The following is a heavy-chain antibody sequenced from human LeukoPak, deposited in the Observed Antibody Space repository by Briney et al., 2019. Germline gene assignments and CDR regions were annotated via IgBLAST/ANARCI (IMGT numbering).Heavy chain of an antibody. CDR3: TTGGRRTGQGD. CDR2: IKSVSNGGTT. V-gene: IGHV3-15*07. CDR1: GSPFSNAW. Sequence: GGSLRLSCAASGSPFSNAWMNWVRQAPGKGLEWVGHIKSVSNGGTTNYATPVKGRFTISRDESKNTLYLQMNSLKTEDTAVYYCTTGGRRTGQGDWGQGTLVTVSS. J-gene: IGHJ4*02.